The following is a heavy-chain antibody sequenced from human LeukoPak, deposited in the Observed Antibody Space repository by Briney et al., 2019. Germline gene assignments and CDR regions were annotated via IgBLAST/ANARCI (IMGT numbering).Heavy chain of an antibody. V-gene: IGHV3-21*06. CDR3: ARVGADTNYAPDY. CDR2: ISSTSSYI. CDR1: GFTFRTYS. Sequence: GGSLRLSCAASGFTFRTYSMDWVRQAPGKGLEWVSSISSTSSYIYYADSLKGRFTISRDNGKSSLYLQMDSLRAEDTAVYYCARVGADTNYAPDYRGQGTLVIVSS. J-gene: IGHJ4*02. D-gene: IGHD2-8*01.